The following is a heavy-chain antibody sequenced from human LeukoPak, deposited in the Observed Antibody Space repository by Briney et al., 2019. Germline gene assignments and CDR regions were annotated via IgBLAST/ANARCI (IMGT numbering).Heavy chain of an antibody. D-gene: IGHD3-10*01. CDR3: ARYRRFGELGY. J-gene: IGHJ4*02. V-gene: IGHV3-33*01. CDR1: GFTFSSYG. CDR2: IWYDGSNK. Sequence: GGSLRFSCEASGFTFSSYGMHWARQAPGKGLEWVAVIWYDGSNKYYADSVKGRFTISRDNSKNTLYLQMNSLRAEDTAVYYCARYRRFGELGYWGQGTLVTVSS.